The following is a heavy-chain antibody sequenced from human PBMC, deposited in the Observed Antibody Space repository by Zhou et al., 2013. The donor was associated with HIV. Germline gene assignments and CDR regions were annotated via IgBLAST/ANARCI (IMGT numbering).Heavy chain of an antibody. CDR3: ARLLLIGEIIQVPHWFFDL. CDR1: GGSISSHY. V-gene: IGHV4-59*11. J-gene: IGHJ2*01. CDR2: ISYSGST. Sequence: QVQLQESGPGLVKPSETLSLTCTVSGGSISSHYWSWIRQPPGKGLEWIGYISYSGSTNYNPSLKGRFSISVDTSKNQFSLKLSSLTAADTAVYFCARLLLIGEIIQVPHWFFDLWAVAPWSLSPQ. D-gene: IGHD3-16*01.